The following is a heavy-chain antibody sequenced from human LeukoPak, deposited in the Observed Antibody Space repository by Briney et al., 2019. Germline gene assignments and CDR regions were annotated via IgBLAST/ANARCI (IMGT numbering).Heavy chain of an antibody. Sequence: SVKVSCKASGGTFSSYAISWVRQAPGQGLEWRGGIIPIFGTANYAQKCQGRVTITTDESTSTAYMELSSLRSEDTAVYYCAREGYYDGSGYEGTQFWGQGTLVTVSS. CDR1: GGTFSSYA. D-gene: IGHD3-22*01. CDR3: AREGYYDGSGYEGTQF. CDR2: IIPIFGTA. J-gene: IGHJ4*02. V-gene: IGHV1-69*05.